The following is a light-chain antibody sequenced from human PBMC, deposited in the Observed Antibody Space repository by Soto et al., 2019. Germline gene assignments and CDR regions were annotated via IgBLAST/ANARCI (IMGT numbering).Light chain of an antibody. J-gene: IGKJ4*01. Sequence: DIQMTQSPSTLSASVGERVTITCRASQSITTWLAWYQQKPGKAPKLLIYKASSLEGGVPSRFSGSGSGTEFNITISSLQPDDFATYYCQQYNTYPLTFGGGNTVEIK. V-gene: IGKV1-5*03. CDR1: QSITTW. CDR2: KAS. CDR3: QQYNTYPLT.